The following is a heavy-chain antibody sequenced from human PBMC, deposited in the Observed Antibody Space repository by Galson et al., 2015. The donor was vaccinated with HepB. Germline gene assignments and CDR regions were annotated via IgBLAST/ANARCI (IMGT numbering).Heavy chain of an antibody. V-gene: IGHV3-9*01. Sequence: LRLSCAASGFTFDDYAMHWVRQAPGKGLEWVSGISWNSGKRGYADSVKGRFTISRDNAKNSLYLQMNSLRPEDTAFYYCAKDNRYDEDEGMDYWGQEALVSVSS. CDR2: ISWNSGKR. CDR3: AKDNRYDEDEGMDY. CDR1: GFTFDDYA. D-gene: IGHD5-12*01. J-gene: IGHJ4*02.